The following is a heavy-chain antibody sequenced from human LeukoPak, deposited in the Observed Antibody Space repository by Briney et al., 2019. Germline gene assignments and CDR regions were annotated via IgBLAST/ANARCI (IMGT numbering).Heavy chain of an antibody. CDR1: GCSFSSYW. Sequence: GESLKISCQGSGCSFSSYWIGWVRQMPGKGLEWMGIIYFGDSDTTYSPSFQGQVTISADKSITTAYLQWSSLKASATAMYFCARLGYCSSTSCPNWFDPWGQGTLVTVSS. V-gene: IGHV5-51*01. CDR3: ARLGYCSSTSCPNWFDP. CDR2: IYFGDSDT. J-gene: IGHJ5*02. D-gene: IGHD2-2*01.